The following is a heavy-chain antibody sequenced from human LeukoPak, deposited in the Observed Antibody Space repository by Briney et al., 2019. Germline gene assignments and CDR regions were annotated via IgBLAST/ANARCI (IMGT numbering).Heavy chain of an antibody. V-gene: IGHV1-2*02. CDR3: AREYCSSTSCYRRYYYYYYYGMDV. J-gene: IGHJ6*02. Sequence: ASVKVSCKASGYTFTGYYMHWVRQAPGQGLEWMGWINPNSGGTNYAQKFQGRVTMTRDTSISTAYMELSRLRSDDTAVYYCAREYCSSTSCYRRYYYYYYYGMDVWGQGTTVTVSS. D-gene: IGHD2-2*01. CDR2: INPNSGGT. CDR1: GYTFTGYY.